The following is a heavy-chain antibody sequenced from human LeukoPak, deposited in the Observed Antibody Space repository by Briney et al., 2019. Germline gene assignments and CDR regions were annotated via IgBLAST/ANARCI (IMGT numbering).Heavy chain of an antibody. V-gene: IGHV3-30*18. Sequence: GGSLRLSCAASGFTFSSYGMHWVRQAPGKGLEWVAVISYDGSNKYYADSVKGRFTISRDNSKNTLYLQMNSLRAEDTAVYYCAKATVEWIPSDYWGQGTLVTVSS. D-gene: IGHD3-3*01. CDR2: ISYDGSNK. CDR3: AKATVEWIPSDY. J-gene: IGHJ4*02. CDR1: GFTFSSYG.